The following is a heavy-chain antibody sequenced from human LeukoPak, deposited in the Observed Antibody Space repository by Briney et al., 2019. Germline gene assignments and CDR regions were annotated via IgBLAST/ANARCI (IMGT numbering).Heavy chain of an antibody. CDR1: GFTFSGYW. Sequence: GGSLRLSCAASGFTFSGYWMHWIRQAPGKGLVWVSRINPDGSTTTYADSVKGRFNISRDNARNTLYLQMNSLRAEDTAVYYCAREWGMRGIGDSSWYGAAYFQFWGQGTLVTVSS. J-gene: IGHJ1*01. CDR2: INPDGSTT. CDR3: AREWGMRGIGDSSWYGAAYFQF. V-gene: IGHV3-74*03. D-gene: IGHD6-13*01.